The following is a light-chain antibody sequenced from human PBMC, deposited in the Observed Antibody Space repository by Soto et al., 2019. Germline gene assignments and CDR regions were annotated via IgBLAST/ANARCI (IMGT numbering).Light chain of an antibody. J-gene: IGKJ1*01. V-gene: IGKV3-15*01. CDR2: GVS. Sequence: EVVVTQSPATLSVSPGERATLSCRASQRVSNRIAWYQQRPGQAPRLVVYGVSTRATDIPDRFSGSGSGTEFTLNISSLQSEDFAVYYCQHYDVWPTVTFGQGTKVEIK. CDR3: QHYDVWPTVT. CDR1: QRVSNR.